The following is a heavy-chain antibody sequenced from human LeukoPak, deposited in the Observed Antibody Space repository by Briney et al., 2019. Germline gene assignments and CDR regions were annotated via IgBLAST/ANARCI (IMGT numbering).Heavy chain of an antibody. D-gene: IGHD5-18*01. CDR3: ARDRIGGYSYGRGKFGY. CDR2: INHSGST. V-gene: IGHV4-34*01. J-gene: IGHJ4*02. CDR1: GVFFSGYY. Sequence: SETLSLTCAVYGVFFSGYYWSWIRQPPGKGLEWIGEINHSGSTNYNPSLKSRVTISVDTSKNQFSLKLSSVTAADTAVYYCARDRIGGYSYGRGKFGYWGQGTLVTVSS.